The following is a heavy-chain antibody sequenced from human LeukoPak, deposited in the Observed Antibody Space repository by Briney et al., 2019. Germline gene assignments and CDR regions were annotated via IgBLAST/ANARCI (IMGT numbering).Heavy chain of an antibody. V-gene: IGHV3-7*03. D-gene: IGHD4-17*01. J-gene: IGHJ4*02. CDR3: ARHGDFCFDN. Sequence: GGSLRLSCVVSGFTFSHYWMNWVRQAPGKGLEYVAYINPDGSEKNCVDSVKGRFSISRDNAQNTLFLQMNSLRAEDTALYYCARHGDFCFDNWGQGTPVTVS. CDR1: GFTFSHYW. CDR2: INPDGSEK.